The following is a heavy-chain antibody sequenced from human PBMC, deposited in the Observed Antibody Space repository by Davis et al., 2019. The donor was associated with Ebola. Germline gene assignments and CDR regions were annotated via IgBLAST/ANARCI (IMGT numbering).Heavy chain of an antibody. CDR1: GYTFTSYY. D-gene: IGHD2-8*01. J-gene: IGHJ5*02. V-gene: IGHV1-46*01. CDR2: INPSGDST. CDR3: AYCTNGVCLDP. Sequence: ASVKVSCKASGYTFTSYYMHWVRQAPGQGLEWMGIINPSGDSTSYAQKFQGRVTMTRDTSTSTVYMELSSLRSEETAVYYCAYCTNGVCLDPWGQGTLVTVSS.